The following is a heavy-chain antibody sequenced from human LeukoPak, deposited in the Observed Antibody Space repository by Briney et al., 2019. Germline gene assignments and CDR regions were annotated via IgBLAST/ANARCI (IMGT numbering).Heavy chain of an antibody. V-gene: IGHV4-59*01. Sequence: SETLSPTCTVSGGSISSYYWSWIRQPPGKGLEWIGYIYYSGSTNYNPSLKSRVTISVDTSKNQFSLKLSSVTAADTAVYYCARVLGSTPYYYYMDVWGKGTTVTVSS. D-gene: IGHD2-2*01. CDR2: IYYSGST. CDR3: ARVLGSTPYYYYMDV. J-gene: IGHJ6*03. CDR1: GGSISSYY.